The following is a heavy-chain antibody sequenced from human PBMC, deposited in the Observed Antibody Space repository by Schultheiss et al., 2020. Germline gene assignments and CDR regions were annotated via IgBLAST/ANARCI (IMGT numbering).Heavy chain of an antibody. D-gene: IGHD6-13*01. CDR1: GGSISSYY. Sequence: SQPLSLTCTVSGGSISSYYWSWIRQPPGKGPEWIGYIYYSGSTNYNPSLKSRVTISVDTSKNQFSLKLSSVTAADTAVYYCAGARPRGLDSSSWYYFNWFDPWGQGTLVTVSS. CDR2: IYYSGST. J-gene: IGHJ5*02. V-gene: IGHV4-59*01. CDR3: AGARPRGLDSSSWYYFNWFDP.